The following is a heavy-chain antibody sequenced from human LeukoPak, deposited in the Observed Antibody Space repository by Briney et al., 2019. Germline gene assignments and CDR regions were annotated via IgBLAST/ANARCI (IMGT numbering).Heavy chain of an antibody. J-gene: IGHJ4*02. CDR1: GFTFSDTA. Sequence: QPGGSLRLSCAASGFTFSDTAINWVRQASGKGLEWVGRIRSKANSYATAYAASVKGRFTISRDDSKNTAHLQMNSLKTEDTAVYYCTGAIDYWGQGTLVTVSS. CDR2: IRSKANSYAT. CDR3: TGAIDY. V-gene: IGHV3-73*01.